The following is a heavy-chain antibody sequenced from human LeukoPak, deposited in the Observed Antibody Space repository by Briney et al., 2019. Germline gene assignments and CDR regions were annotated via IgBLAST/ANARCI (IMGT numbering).Heavy chain of an antibody. Sequence: GGSLRLSCAASGFTFSNYAMSWVRQAPGKGLEWVSGISGSGGSTYYADSVKGRLTISRDNSKSTLYLQMDSLRAEDTAVYYCAKVGIRISLIVVVFTTADDWYFDLWGRGTLVTVSS. CDR1: GFTFSNYA. CDR3: AKVGIRISLIVVVFTTADDWYFDL. CDR2: ISGSGGST. D-gene: IGHD3-22*01. J-gene: IGHJ2*01. V-gene: IGHV3-23*01.